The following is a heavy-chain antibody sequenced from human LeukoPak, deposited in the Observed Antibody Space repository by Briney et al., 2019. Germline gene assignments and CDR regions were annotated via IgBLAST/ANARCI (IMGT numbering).Heavy chain of an antibody. D-gene: IGHD3-22*01. CDR1: GFTFSSYD. CDR2: IGTAGDT. V-gene: IGHV3-13*01. Sequence: PGGSLRLSCAASGFTFSSYDMHWVRQATGKGLEWVSAIGTAGDTYYPGSVKGRFTISRENAKNSLYLQMNSLRAGDTAVYYCARGRYDSSGYCSDYWGQGTLVTVSS. J-gene: IGHJ4*02. CDR3: ARGRYDSSGYCSDY.